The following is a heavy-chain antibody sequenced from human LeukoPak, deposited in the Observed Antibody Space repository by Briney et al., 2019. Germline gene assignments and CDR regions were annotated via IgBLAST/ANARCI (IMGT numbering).Heavy chain of an antibody. J-gene: IGHJ2*01. CDR1: GFTFSNYW. V-gene: IGHV3-74*03. CDR3: ARGRLSGSGSYPWYFDL. D-gene: IGHD3-10*01. CDR2: INPDGRTI. Sequence: GGSLRLSCAASGFTFSNYWMHWVRQAPGKGPVWVSRINPDGRTITYADSVVGRITISRDNAKNTLYLQMNSLRDEDTAVYYCARGRLSGSGSYPWYFDLWGRGTLVIVSS.